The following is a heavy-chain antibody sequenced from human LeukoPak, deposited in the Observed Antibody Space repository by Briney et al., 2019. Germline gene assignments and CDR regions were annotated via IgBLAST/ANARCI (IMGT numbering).Heavy chain of an antibody. CDR2: INPISGGT. D-gene: IGHD2-15*01. CDR3: ARGGHCSGATCYHDY. CDR1: GYTFTSYD. J-gene: IGHJ4*02. Sequence: GASVKVSCKASGYTFTSYDINWVRQAPGQGLEWMGWINPISGGTNYAQKFQGRVTMTRDTSISTAYMELSRLRSGDAAVYYCARGGHCSGATCYHDYWGQGTLVTVSS. V-gene: IGHV1-2*02.